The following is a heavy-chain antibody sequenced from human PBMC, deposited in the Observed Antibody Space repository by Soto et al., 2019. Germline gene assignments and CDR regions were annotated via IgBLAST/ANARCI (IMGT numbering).Heavy chain of an antibody. V-gene: IGHV4-39*02. D-gene: IGHD2-21*01. CDR3: TTGGDAWKTGL. CDR2: VHPSGNT. CDR1: GGSFSSSPGYY. J-gene: IGHJ4*02. Sequence: QLQLQESGPGLVKPSETLSLTCTVSGGSFSSSPGYYWGWMRQPPGKGLEWIGTVHPSGNTYYNPSFKSRVTISKASSMTPLSPQLTSVTAADTAIYSCTTGGDAWKTGLWGQGTLVTASS.